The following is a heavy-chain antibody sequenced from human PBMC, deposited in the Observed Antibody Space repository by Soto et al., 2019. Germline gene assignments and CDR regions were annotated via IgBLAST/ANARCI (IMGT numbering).Heavy chain of an antibody. J-gene: IGHJ6*03. CDR2: IYPGDSDT. D-gene: IGHD3-9*01. CDR3: ARQNNRGYYDILTGHLGPYYYYYYMDV. Sequence: LGESLKISCKGSGYNFTSYWIGWVRQMPGKGLEWMGIIYPGDSDTRYSPSFQGQVTISADKSISTAYLQWSSLKASDTAMYYFARQNNRGYYDILTGHLGPYYYYYYMDVWGKGTTVTVSS. CDR1: GYNFTSYW. V-gene: IGHV5-51*01.